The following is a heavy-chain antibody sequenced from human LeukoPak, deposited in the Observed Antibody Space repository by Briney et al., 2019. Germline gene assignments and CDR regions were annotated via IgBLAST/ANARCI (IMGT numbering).Heavy chain of an antibody. Sequence: VASVKVSCKASGYTFTSYGISWVRQAPGQGLEWMGWISAYNGNTNYAQKLQGRVTMTTDTSTSTAYMELRSLRSDDTAVYYCARDVPYYDFWSGQNFDYWGQGTLVTVSS. D-gene: IGHD3-3*01. CDR2: ISAYNGNT. V-gene: IGHV1-18*01. J-gene: IGHJ4*02. CDR1: GYTFTSYG. CDR3: ARDVPYYDFWSGQNFDY.